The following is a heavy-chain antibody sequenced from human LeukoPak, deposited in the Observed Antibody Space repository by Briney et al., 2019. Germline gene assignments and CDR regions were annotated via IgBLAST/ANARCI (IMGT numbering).Heavy chain of an antibody. V-gene: IGHV1-2*02. CDR2: INPNSGGT. Sequence: ASVKVSCKASGYTFTGYYMHWVRQAPGQGLEWMGWINPNSGGTNYAQKFQGRVTMTRDTSTSTVYMELSSLRSEDTAVYYCARVRGGGSYTDYWGQGTLVTVSS. D-gene: IGHD1-26*01. J-gene: IGHJ4*02. CDR1: GYTFTGYY. CDR3: ARVRGGGSYTDY.